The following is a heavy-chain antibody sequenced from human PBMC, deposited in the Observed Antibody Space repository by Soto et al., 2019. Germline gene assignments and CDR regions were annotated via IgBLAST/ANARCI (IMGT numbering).Heavy chain of an antibody. Sequence: GGSLRLSCAASGFTFSNAWMNWVRQAPGKGLEWVGHIKSKTDGGTTDYAAPVKGRFTISRDNSKNTLYLQMNSLKAEDTAVYYCARFYYDSSGYLPSPYYYYYGMDVCGQGTTVTVSS. V-gene: IGHV3-15*07. CDR1: GFTFSNAW. CDR2: IKSKTDGGTT. D-gene: IGHD3-22*01. J-gene: IGHJ6*02. CDR3: ARFYYDSSGYLPSPYYYYYGMDV.